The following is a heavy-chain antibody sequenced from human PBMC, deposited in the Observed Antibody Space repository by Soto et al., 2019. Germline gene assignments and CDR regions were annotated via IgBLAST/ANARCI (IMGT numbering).Heavy chain of an antibody. D-gene: IGHD2-15*01. CDR2: INPSGGST. CDR3: ASPRMRYCTGGSCYRSILDY. Sequence: ASVKVSCKASGYTFTSYYMHWVRQAPGQGLEWMGIINPSGGSTSYAQKFQGRVTMTRDPSTSTVYMELSSLRSEDTAVYYCASPRMRYCTGGSCYRSILDYWGQGPPLPVS. CDR1: GYTFTSYY. J-gene: IGHJ4*02. V-gene: IGHV1-46*01.